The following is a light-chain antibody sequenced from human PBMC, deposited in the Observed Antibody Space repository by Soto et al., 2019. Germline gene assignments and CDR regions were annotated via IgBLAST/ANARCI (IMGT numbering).Light chain of an antibody. V-gene: IGKV4-1*01. CDR1: QSVLYSSNNKNY. CDR2: WAS. J-gene: IGKJ2*01. Sequence: DIVMTQSPDSLAVSLGERATINCKSSQSVLYSSNNKNYLAWYRQKPGQPPKLIIYWASIRESGVPDRISGSGSGIDFTLTISSLQAEDVAVYYCQQYYSTPPYTFGQGTKLEIK. CDR3: QQYYSTPPYT.